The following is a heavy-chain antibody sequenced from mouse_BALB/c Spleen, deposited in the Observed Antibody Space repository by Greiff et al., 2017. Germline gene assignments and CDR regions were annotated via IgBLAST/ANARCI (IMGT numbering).Heavy chain of an antibody. CDR2: ISSGGSYT. CDR1: GFTFSSYG. Sequence: EVQGVEPGGDLVKPGGSLKLSCAASGFTFSSYGMSWVRQTPDKRLEWVATISSGGSYTYYPDSVKGRFTISRDNAKNTLYLQMSSLKSEDTAMYYCARPGDYYGSSYGWYFDVWGAGTTVTVSS. CDR3: ARPGDYYGSSYGWYFDV. J-gene: IGHJ1*01. D-gene: IGHD1-1*01. V-gene: IGHV5-6*01.